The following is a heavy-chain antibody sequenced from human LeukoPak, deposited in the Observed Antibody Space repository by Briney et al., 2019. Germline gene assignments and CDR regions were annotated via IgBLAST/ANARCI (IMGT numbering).Heavy chain of an antibody. Sequence: ASVKVSCKASGYTFTNYAMHWVRQAPGQRLEWMGWINAGNGNTEYSQKFQGRVTITRDTSASTAYMEVSSLRSEDTAVYYCARAPRENSGYCSSTSCTDHRYNWFDPWGQGTLVTVSS. V-gene: IGHV1-3*01. J-gene: IGHJ5*02. CDR2: INAGNGNT. CDR1: GYTFTNYA. D-gene: IGHD2-2*01. CDR3: ARAPRENSGYCSSTSCTDHRYNWFDP.